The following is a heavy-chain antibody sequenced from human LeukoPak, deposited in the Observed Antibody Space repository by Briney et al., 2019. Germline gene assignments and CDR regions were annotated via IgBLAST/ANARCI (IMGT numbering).Heavy chain of an antibody. Sequence: GGSLRLSCAASGFTFDDYAMHWVRQAPGKGLEWVSGIIWNSGSIGYADSVKGRFTISTDNAKNSLYLQMNSLRAEDTALYYCAKDIGADDYYFDYWGQGTLVTVSS. CDR2: IIWNSGSI. J-gene: IGHJ4*02. V-gene: IGHV3-9*01. D-gene: IGHD6-13*01. CDR3: AKDIGADDYYFDY. CDR1: GFTFDDYA.